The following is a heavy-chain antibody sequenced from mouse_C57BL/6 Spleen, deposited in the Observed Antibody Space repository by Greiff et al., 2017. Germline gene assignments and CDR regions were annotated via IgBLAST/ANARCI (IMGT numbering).Heavy chain of an antibody. CDR1: GYSITSGYY. D-gene: IGHD2-5*01. CDR3: ARENSNYLDY. CDR2: ISYDGSN. V-gene: IGHV3-6*01. J-gene: IGHJ2*01. Sequence: ESGPGLVKPSQSLSLTCSVTGYSITSGYYWNWIRQFPGNKLEWMGYISYDGSNNYNPSLKNRISITRDTSKNQFFLKLNSVTTEDTATYYCARENSNYLDYWGQGTTLTVSS.